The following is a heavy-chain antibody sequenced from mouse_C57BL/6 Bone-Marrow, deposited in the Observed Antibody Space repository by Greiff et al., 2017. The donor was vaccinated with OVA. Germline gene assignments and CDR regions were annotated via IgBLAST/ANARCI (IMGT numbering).Heavy chain of an antibody. CDR3: ARNPYDYDSAWFAY. D-gene: IGHD2-4*01. CDR1: GFSLTSYG. J-gene: IGHJ3*01. V-gene: IGHV2-2*01. Sequence: VKLMESGPGLVQPSQSLSITCTVSGFSLTSYGVHWVRQSPGKGLEWLGVIWSGGSTDYNAAFISRLSISKDNSKSQVFFKMNSLQADDTAIYYCARNPYDYDSAWFAYWGQGTLVTVSA. CDR2: IWSGGST.